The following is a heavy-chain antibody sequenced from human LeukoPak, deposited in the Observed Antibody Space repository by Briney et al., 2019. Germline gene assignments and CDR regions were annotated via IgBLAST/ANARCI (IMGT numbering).Heavy chain of an antibody. J-gene: IGHJ5*02. V-gene: IGHV4-4*09. CDR2: THPSGNT. CDR1: GGSNNSYY. CDR3: AKKAQKKGWFDP. Sequence: SETLSLTCTVSGGSNNSYYWSWIQQPPGKGLEWIGYTHPSGNTNYSPSLKSRVTISIDTSRNQFSLKLSSVTAADTAMYYCAKKAQKKGWFDPWGKEPLVTVS.